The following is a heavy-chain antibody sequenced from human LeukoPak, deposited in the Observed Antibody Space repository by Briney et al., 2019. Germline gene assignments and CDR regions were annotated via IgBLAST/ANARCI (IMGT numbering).Heavy chain of an antibody. CDR1: GGTFSSYA. CDR2: IIPILGIA. D-gene: IGHD1-14*01. V-gene: IGHV1-69*04. Sequence: ASVKVSCKASGGTFSSYAISWVRQAPGQGLEWMGRIIPILGIANYAQKFQGRVTITADKSTSTAYMELSSLRSEDTAVYYCATARRIGSLPPFDYWGQGTLVTVSS. J-gene: IGHJ4*02. CDR3: ATARRIGSLPPFDY.